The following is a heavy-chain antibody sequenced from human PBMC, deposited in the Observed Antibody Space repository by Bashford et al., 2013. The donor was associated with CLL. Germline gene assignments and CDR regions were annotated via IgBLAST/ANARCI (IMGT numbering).Heavy chain of an antibody. CDR3: ARDQESLYSSSSGLDAFDI. V-gene: IGHV7-4-1*02. J-gene: IGHJ3*02. D-gene: IGHD6-6*01. CDR1: GYTFTSYA. CDR2: INTNTGNP. Sequence: ASVKVSCKASGYTFTSYAMNWVRQAPGQGLEWMGWINTNTGNPTYAQGFTGRFVFSLDTSVSTAYLQISSLKAEDTAVYYCARDQESLYSSSSGLDAFDIWGQGTMVTVSS.